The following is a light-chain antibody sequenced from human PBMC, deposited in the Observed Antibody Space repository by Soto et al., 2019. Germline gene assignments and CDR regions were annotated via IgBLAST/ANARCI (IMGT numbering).Light chain of an antibody. Sequence: QSALTQPASVSGSPGQSITISCTGTSSDVGAYNYVSWYQQHPGKAPKLMIYDVINRPSRVSNRFSGSKSGNTASLTISGLQAEDEAEYYCNSYTSTTTLVIFGGGTKLTVL. V-gene: IGLV2-14*03. CDR1: SSDVGAYNY. CDR3: NSYTSTTTLVI. J-gene: IGLJ2*01. CDR2: DVI.